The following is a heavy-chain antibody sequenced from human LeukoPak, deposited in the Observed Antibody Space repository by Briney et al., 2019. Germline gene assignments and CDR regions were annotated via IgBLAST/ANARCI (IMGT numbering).Heavy chain of an antibody. Sequence: GGSLRLSCAASRFTFSDYYMSWIRQAPGKGLEWVSYISSSSSYTNYADSVKGRFTISRDNAKNSLYLQMNSLRAEDTAVYYCARYYDILTGYYTSIGYWGQGTLVTVSS. D-gene: IGHD3-9*01. CDR1: RFTFSDYY. CDR2: ISSSSSYT. V-gene: IGHV3-11*06. CDR3: ARYYDILTGYYTSIGY. J-gene: IGHJ4*02.